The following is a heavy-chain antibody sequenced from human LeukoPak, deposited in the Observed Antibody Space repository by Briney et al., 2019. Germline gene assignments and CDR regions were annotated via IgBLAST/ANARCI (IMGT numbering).Heavy chain of an antibody. V-gene: IGHV1-18*04. J-gene: IGHJ3*02. Sequence: ASVKVSCKASGYTFTGYYMHWVRQAPGQGLEWMGWISAYNGNTNYAQKLQGRVTMTTDTSTSTAYMELRSLRSDDTAVYYCASKPGPDAFDIWGQGTMVTVSS. CDR1: GYTFTGYY. D-gene: IGHD1-1*01. CDR3: ASKPGPDAFDI. CDR2: ISAYNGNT.